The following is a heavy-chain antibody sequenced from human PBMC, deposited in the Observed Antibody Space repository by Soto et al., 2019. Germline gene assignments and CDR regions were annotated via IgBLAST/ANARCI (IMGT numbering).Heavy chain of an antibody. CDR2: IRRIAYGGTT. J-gene: IGHJ4*02. CDR1: GFNFASYT. Sequence: GGSLRLSCSASGFNFASYTMSWGRLTPGKGLEWVGFIRRIAYGGTTDYAASVKGRFTISRDDSRKIVYLQMSRLKIEDTAVYYCSRSLAIDFDSWGQGTLVTVSS. CDR3: SRSLAIDFDS. V-gene: IGHV3-49*04.